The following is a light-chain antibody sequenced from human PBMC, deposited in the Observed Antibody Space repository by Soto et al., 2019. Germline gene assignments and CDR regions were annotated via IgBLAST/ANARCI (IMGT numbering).Light chain of an antibody. CDR1: QSISTW. Sequence: DIQMTQSPSTLSASVGDRVTITCRASQSISTWLAWYQQKPGKAPKLLIYKASSLKSGVPSRFSGSGSGTEFTLTISSLQPDDFATYYCQQYINRWTFGKGTKV. J-gene: IGKJ1*01. CDR2: KAS. CDR3: QQYINRWT. V-gene: IGKV1-5*03.